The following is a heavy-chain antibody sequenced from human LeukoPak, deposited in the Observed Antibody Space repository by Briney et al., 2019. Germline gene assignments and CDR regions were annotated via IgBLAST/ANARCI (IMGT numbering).Heavy chain of an antibody. CDR1: GFTFSSYG. J-gene: IGHJ4*02. Sequence: GGSLRLSCAASGFTFSSYGMHWVRQAPGKGLEWVAFIRYDGSNKYYADSVKGRFTISRDNSKNTLYLEMNSLRADDTARYYCARRVGGTPDYWGPGTLVTVSS. D-gene: IGHD1-26*01. V-gene: IGHV3-30*02. CDR3: ARRVGGTPDY. CDR2: IRYDGSNK.